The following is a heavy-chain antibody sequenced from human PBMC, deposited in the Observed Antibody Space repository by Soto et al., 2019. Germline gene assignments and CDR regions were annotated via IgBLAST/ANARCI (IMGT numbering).Heavy chain of an antibody. D-gene: IGHD2-15*01. CDR1: GFTFSSYA. Sequence: QVQLVESGGGVVQPGRSLRLSCAASGFTFSSYAMHWVRQAPGKGLEWVAVMSPDGSKKYYADSVKGRFTISKDNSKITLYLQMNSLRAEDTSVYYCARDNIVVVNWFDPWGQGTLVTVSS. V-gene: IGHV3-30-3*01. J-gene: IGHJ5*02. CDR3: ARDNIVVVNWFDP. CDR2: MSPDGSKK.